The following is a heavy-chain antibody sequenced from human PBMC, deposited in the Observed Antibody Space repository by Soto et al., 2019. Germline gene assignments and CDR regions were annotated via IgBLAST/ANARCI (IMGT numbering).Heavy chain of an antibody. Sequence: PGGSLRLSCAASGFTFSSYEMNWVRQAPGKGLEWVSYISSSGSTIYYADSVKGRFTISRDNAKNSLYLQMNSLRAEDTAVYYCARGADYGDYKNWFDPWGQGTLVTVYS. CDR2: ISSSGSTI. J-gene: IGHJ5*02. CDR3: ARGADYGDYKNWFDP. CDR1: GFTFSSYE. D-gene: IGHD4-17*01. V-gene: IGHV3-48*03.